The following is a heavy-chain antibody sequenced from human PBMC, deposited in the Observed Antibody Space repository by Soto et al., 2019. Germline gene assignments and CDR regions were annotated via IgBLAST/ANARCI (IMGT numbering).Heavy chain of an antibody. CDR3: TRESYGSGISSLSPEDY. CDR2: INWNGGST. Sequence: PGGSLRLSCAASGFTFDDYGMSWVRQAPGKGLEWVSGINWNGGSTGYADSVKGRFTISRDNAKNSLYLQMNSLRAEDTALYYCTRESYGSGISSLSPEDYWGQGTLVTVSS. V-gene: IGHV3-20*04. CDR1: GFTFDDYG. J-gene: IGHJ4*02. D-gene: IGHD3-10*01.